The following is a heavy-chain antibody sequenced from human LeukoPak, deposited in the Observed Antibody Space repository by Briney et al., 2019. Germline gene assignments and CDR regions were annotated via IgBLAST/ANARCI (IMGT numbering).Heavy chain of an antibody. V-gene: IGHV4-59*08. CDR2: IYYSGST. Sequence: PSETLSLTCTVSGGSISSYYWSWIRQPPGKGLEWIGYIYYSGSTNYNPSLKSRVTISVDTSKNQFSLKLSSVTAADTAVYYCARNFITYDILTGFSPWGQGTLVTVSS. CDR1: GGSISSYY. D-gene: IGHD3-9*01. CDR3: ARNFITYDILTGFSP. J-gene: IGHJ5*02.